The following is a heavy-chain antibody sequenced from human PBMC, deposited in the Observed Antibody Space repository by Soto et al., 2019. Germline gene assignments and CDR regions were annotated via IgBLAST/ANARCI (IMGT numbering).Heavy chain of an antibody. D-gene: IGHD1-26*01. J-gene: IGHJ4*02. CDR3: AKDDESNVAVGGGYFDY. V-gene: IGHV3-30*18. CDR2: ISVDGSKS. Sequence: QVQLVESGGGMVQPGTSLRLSCAASGFTFSSYGMHWVRQAPGKGLEWVALISVDGSKSYYADSVKGRFTISRDNAENTVYQQMNSLEAEDTAVFFCAKDDESNVAVGGGYFDYWGQGTLVTVSS. CDR1: GFTFSSYG.